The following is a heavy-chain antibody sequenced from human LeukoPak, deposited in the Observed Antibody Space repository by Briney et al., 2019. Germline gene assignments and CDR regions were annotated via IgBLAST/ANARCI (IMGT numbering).Heavy chain of an antibody. Sequence: SETLSLTCTASGGSISSGSYYWSWIRQPAGKGLEWIGRIYTSGSTNYNPSLKSRVTISVDTSKNQFSLKLSSVTAADTAVYYCARQPLGTTSGSYYHFDYWGQGTLVTVSS. J-gene: IGHJ4*02. CDR1: GGSISSGSYY. CDR3: ARQPLGTTSGSYYHFDY. V-gene: IGHV4-61*02. CDR2: IYTSGST. D-gene: IGHD1-26*01.